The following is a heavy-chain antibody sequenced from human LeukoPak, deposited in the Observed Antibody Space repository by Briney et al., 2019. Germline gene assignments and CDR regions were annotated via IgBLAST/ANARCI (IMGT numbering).Heavy chain of an antibody. Sequence: SGGSLRLSCAASGFTFSSYAIHWVRQAPGKGLEWVSGISWNSGSIGYADSVKGRFTISRDNAKNSLYLQMNSLRAEDTALYYCAKDRGWGSSDAFDIWGQGTMVTVSS. D-gene: IGHD3-16*01. CDR1: GFTFSSYA. J-gene: IGHJ3*02. V-gene: IGHV3-9*01. CDR2: ISWNSGSI. CDR3: AKDRGWGSSDAFDI.